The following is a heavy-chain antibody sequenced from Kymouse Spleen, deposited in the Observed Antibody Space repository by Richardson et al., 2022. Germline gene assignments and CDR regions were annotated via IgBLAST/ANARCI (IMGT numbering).Heavy chain of an antibody. V-gene: IGHV4-31*03. CDR3: ARDGVATTPYYYYGMDV. D-gene: IGHD5-12*01. J-gene: IGHJ6*02. Sequence: QVQLQESGPGLVKPSQTLSLTCTVSGGSISSGGYYWSWIRQHPGKGLEWIGYIYYSGSTYYNPSLKSRVTISVDTSKNQFSLKLSSVTAADTAVYYCARDGVATTPYYYYGMDVWGQGTTVTVSS. CDR1: GGSISSGGYY. CDR2: IYYSGST.